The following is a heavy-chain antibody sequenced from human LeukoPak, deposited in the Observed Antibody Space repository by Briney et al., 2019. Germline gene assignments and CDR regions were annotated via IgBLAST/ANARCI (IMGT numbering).Heavy chain of an antibody. CDR2: INPNSGGT. Sequence: ASVKVSCKASGYTFTGYYMHWVRQAPGQGLEWMGWINPNSGGTNYAQTFQGRVTMTRDTSISTAYMELSRLRSDDTAVYYCAREAPNYFDYWGQGTLVTVSS. V-gene: IGHV1-2*02. J-gene: IGHJ4*02. CDR3: AREAPNYFDY. CDR1: GYTFTGYY.